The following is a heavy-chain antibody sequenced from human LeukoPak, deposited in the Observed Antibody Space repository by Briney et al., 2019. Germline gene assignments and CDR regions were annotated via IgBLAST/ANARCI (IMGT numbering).Heavy chain of an antibody. CDR3: ARDYYDSSGYYYNWFDP. Sequence: GASVKVSCKASGYTFTSYDINWGRQATGQGLEGMGWMNPNSGNTGYAQKFQGRVTMTRNTSISTAYMELSSLRSEDTAVYYCARDYYDSSGYYYNWFDPWGQGTLVTVSS. D-gene: IGHD3-22*01. CDR1: GYTFTSYD. J-gene: IGHJ5*02. CDR2: MNPNSGNT. V-gene: IGHV1-8*01.